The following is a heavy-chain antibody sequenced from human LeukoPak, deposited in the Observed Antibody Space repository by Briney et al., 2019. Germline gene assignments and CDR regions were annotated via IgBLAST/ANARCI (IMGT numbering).Heavy chain of an antibody. D-gene: IGHD6-13*01. J-gene: IGHJ4*02. CDR3: ARGPPESSSSDY. V-gene: IGHV1-8*01. Sequence: GASVEVSCKASGYTFTSYDINWVRQAPGQGLEWMGWMNPKSANTGYAQKFQGRVTMTWNTSISTAYMEVTSLRSEDTAVYYCARGPPESSSSDYWGQGTLVTVSS. CDR2: MNPKSANT. CDR1: GYTFTSYD.